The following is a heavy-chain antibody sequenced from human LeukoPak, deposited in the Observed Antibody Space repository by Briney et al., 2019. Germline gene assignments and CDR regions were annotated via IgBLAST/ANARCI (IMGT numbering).Heavy chain of an antibody. Sequence: SETLSLTCTVSGGSVSSGSYYWSWIRQPAGKGLEWIGRISTSGSTNYNPSLKSRVTISRDTSKNQFSLKLSSVTAADTAVYYCASQVGYFDYWGQETLVTVSS. J-gene: IGHJ4*02. V-gene: IGHV4-61*02. CDR3: ASQVGYFDY. CDR2: ISTSGST. CDR1: GGSVSSGSYY. D-gene: IGHD1-26*01.